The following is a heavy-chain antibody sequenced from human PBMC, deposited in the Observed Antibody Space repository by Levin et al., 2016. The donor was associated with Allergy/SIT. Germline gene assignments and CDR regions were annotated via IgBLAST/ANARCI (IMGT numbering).Heavy chain of an antibody. V-gene: IGHV3-48*02. D-gene: IGHD3-22*01. CDR3: ASPHWDSNGPLQQYYFDH. CDR2: ISSSSSTI. Sequence: WIRQPPGKGLEWVSYISSSSSTIYYADSVKGRFTISRDNAKNSLYLQMNSLRDEDTAVYYCASPHWDSNGPLQQYYFDHWGQGTLVTVSS. J-gene: IGHJ4*02.